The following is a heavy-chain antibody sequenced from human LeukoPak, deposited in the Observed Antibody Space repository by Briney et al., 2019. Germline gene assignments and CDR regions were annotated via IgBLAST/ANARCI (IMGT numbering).Heavy chain of an antibody. CDR1: GYTFTSHG. D-gene: IGHD2/OR15-2a*01. CDR2: INSYNGHT. J-gene: IGHJ4*02. Sequence: ASVKVSCKASGYTFTSHGITWVRQAPGQGLEWVGWINSYNGHTDYVQNLQGRATMTTDTSKNPAYIELRSPRSDDTAVYYCSRGEYNYFDYWGQGTLVT. CDR3: SRGEYNYFDY. V-gene: IGHV1-18*01.